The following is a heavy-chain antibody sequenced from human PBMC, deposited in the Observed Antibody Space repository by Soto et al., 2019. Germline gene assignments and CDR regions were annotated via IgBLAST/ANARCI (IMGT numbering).Heavy chain of an antibody. CDR2: IDPSDSYT. CDR1: GYSFTIYW. V-gene: IGHV5-10-1*01. D-gene: IGHD6-6*01. Sequence: PGESLKISCKGSGYSFTIYWISWVRQMPGKGLEWMGRIDPSDSYTNYSPSFQGHVTISADKSISTAYLQWSSLKASDTAMYYCARPDSSSSGMDVWGQGTTVTVSS. CDR3: ARPDSSSSGMDV. J-gene: IGHJ6*02.